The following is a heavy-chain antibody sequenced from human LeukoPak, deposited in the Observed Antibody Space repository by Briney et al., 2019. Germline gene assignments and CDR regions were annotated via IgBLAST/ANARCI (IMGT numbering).Heavy chain of an antibody. CDR2: ISGSGGST. CDR1: GFTFSTYA. V-gene: IGHV3-23*01. CDR3: ATLRWFDP. J-gene: IGHJ5*02. Sequence: GSLRLSCAASGFTFSTYAVNWVRQAPRRGLEGGSAISGSGGSTYYADSVKGRFTISRDNSKNTLYLQMNSLRAADTAVYYCATLRWFDPWGQGTLVTVSS.